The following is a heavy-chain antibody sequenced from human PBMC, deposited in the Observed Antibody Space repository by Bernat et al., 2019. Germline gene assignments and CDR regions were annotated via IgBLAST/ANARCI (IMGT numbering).Heavy chain of an antibody. V-gene: IGHV3-21*01. CDR1: GFTFSSYS. D-gene: IGHD2-21*02. J-gene: IGHJ3*02. CDR2: ISRSGGSI. Sequence: EVQLVESGGGLVKPGGSLRLSCAASGFTFSSYSMNWVRQAPGKGLEWVSSISRSGGSIYYADSVKGRFTISRDNAKNSLFLQMDSLSAEDTAVYYCARSLLVTSRNDAFEIWGQGTTVTVSS. CDR3: ARSLLVTSRNDAFEI.